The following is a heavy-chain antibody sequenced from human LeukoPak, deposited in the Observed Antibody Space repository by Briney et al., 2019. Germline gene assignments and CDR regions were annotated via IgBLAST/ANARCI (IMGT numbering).Heavy chain of an antibody. CDR3: TRPSFDP. J-gene: IGHJ5*02. Sequence: GGSLRLSCAASGFTFSGSAMHWVRQASRKGLEWVGRIRSKANSYATAYAASVKGRFTISRDDSKNTTYLQMNSLETEDTAMYFCTRPSFDPWGQGTLVTVSS. CDR1: GFTFSGSA. CDR2: IRSKANSYAT. V-gene: IGHV3-73*01.